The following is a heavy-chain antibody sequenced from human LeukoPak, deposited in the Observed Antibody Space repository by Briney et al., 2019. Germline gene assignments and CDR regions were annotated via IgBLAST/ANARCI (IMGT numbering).Heavy chain of an antibody. D-gene: IGHD6-13*01. Sequence: PSETLSLTCTVSGGSISSYYWSWIRQPPGKGLEWLGSFFYSGSTNYKPSLKSRVTISVDTSKNQFSLKLSSVTAADTAVYYCARLVASSWYHEVLLGRDYWGQGTLVTVSS. CDR3: ARLVASSWYHEVLLGRDY. V-gene: IGHV4-39*01. CDR2: FFYSGST. CDR1: GGSISSYY. J-gene: IGHJ4*02.